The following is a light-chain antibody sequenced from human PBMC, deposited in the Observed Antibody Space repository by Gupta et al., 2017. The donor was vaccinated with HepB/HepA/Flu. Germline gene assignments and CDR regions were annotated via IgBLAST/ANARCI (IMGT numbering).Light chain of an antibody. CDR2: GAS. J-gene: IGKJ4*01. CDR3: QKYYNAPFT. Sequence: DIQMPQSPSSLSASFADRFTISCRASQVIDHYLAWYQQKPGKVPTLLIYGASTLELGVPSRFSGSGSGTYFTLTISSLQPEDVATYYCQKYYNAPFTFGGGTKVDI. CDR1: QVIDHY. V-gene: IGKV1-27*01.